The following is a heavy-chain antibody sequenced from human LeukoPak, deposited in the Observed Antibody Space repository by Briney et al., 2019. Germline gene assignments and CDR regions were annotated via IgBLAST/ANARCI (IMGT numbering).Heavy chain of an antibody. CDR3: ATGSYGDYFFDF. D-gene: IGHD4-17*01. V-gene: IGHV3-48*03. Sequence: PGGSLRLSCAASGFTFSSYEMSWVRQAPGKGLEWVSYISSSGTTIYYADSVRGRFTISRDNAKNSLYLQMNSLRADDTAVYYCATGSYGDYFFDFWDQGTLVTVSS. CDR2: ISSSGTTI. CDR1: GFTFSSYE. J-gene: IGHJ4*02.